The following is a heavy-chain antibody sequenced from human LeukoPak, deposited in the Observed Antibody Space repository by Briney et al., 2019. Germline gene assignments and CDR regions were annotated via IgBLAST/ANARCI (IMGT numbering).Heavy chain of an antibody. CDR1: GFSFNAYW. CDR2: TNPAGSET. J-gene: IGHJ4*02. D-gene: IGHD5-12*01. V-gene: IGHV3-7*01. Sequence: PGGSLRLSCAASGFSFNAYWMAWVRQAPGTGLDWVANTNPAGSETFHVDPVKGRFSISRDHAKNLVYLQMNSLRAEDTAVYYCATFGLVAALDLWGQGTLVTVSS. CDR3: ATFGLVAALDL.